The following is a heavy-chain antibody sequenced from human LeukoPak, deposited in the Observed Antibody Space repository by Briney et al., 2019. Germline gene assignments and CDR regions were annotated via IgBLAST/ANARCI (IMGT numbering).Heavy chain of an antibody. V-gene: IGHV3-23*01. CDR3: AKRAVNFDY. CDR2: LTASGTDINT. D-gene: IGHD4-17*01. J-gene: IGHJ4*02. Sequence: GASLRLSCAASGFTFSSMSWVRQAPGKGLEWVSALTASGTDINTYYADSVKGRFTISRDSSKNTLYLQMSSLRTEDTAIYYCAKRAVNFDYWGQGTLVTVSS. CDR1: GFTFSS.